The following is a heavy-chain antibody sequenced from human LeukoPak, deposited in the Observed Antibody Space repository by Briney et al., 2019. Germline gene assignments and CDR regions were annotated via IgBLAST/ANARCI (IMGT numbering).Heavy chain of an antibody. CDR2: IYTSGST. D-gene: IGHD2-2*01. V-gene: IGHV4-61*02. J-gene: IGHJ6*03. Sequence: PSETLSLTCTVSGGSISSGSYYWSWIRQPAGKGLEWIGRIYTSGSTNYNPSLKSRVTISVDTSKNQFSLKLSSVTAADTAVYYCARDARPSFKNYYYYYYMDVWGKGTTVTISS. CDR1: GGSISSGSYY. CDR3: ARDARPSFKNYYYYYYMDV.